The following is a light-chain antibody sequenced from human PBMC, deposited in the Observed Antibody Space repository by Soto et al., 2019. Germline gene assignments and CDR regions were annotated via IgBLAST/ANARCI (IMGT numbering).Light chain of an antibody. V-gene: IGKV3-20*01. CDR2: AAS. Sequence: QSPVTLSLSPGEGATLSCRASQTVSKNYLAWYQQKAGQAPRLVIYAASTRATGIPDRFSGSGSGTDFTLTISRLEPEDFAVFYCQQYAVSPITFGQGTRLEIK. J-gene: IGKJ5*01. CDR1: QTVSKNY. CDR3: QQYAVSPIT.